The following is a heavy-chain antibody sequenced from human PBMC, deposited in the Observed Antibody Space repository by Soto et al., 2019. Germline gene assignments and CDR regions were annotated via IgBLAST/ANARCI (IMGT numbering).Heavy chain of an antibody. J-gene: IGHJ6*02. CDR3: ARAERHSTSWYAMDV. Sequence: QAQLVQSGAVVKKPGASVKVSCKASGYIFSTYGITWVRQAPGQGLEWMGWISGYNGNTDDGQKLQGRVSMTIETSTSTAYMELRSLRADDTAVYYCARAERHSTSWYAMDVWGQGTTVIVSS. V-gene: IGHV1-18*01. CDR1: GYIFSTYG. CDR2: ISGYNGNT. D-gene: IGHD2-2*01.